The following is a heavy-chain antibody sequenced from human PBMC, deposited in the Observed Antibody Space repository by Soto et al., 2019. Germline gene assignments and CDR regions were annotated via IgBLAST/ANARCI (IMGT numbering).Heavy chain of an antibody. J-gene: IGHJ4*02. CDR2: IRSKAYGGTT. V-gene: IGHV3-49*03. CDR3: TRGVVPAAMGHPNYYFDY. D-gene: IGHD2-2*01. Sequence: GGSLRLSCTASGFTFGDYAMSWFRQAPGKGLEWVGFIRSKAYGGTTEYAASVKGRFTISRDDSKSIAYLQMNSLKTEDTAVYYCTRGVVPAAMGHPNYYFDYWGQGTLVTVSS. CDR1: GFTFGDYA.